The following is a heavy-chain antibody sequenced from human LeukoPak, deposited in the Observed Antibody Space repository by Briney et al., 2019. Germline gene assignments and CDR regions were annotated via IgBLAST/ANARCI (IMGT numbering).Heavy chain of an antibody. V-gene: IGHV3-23*01. Sequence: GGSLRLSCAASGFTFSSYAMSWVRQAPGKGLEWVSAISGSGGSTYYADSVKGRFTISRDNSKNTLYLQMNSLRAEDTAVYYCAKDRAYITGTFDAFDIWGQGTMVTVSS. J-gene: IGHJ3*02. CDR2: ISGSGGST. D-gene: IGHD1-7*01. CDR3: AKDRAYITGTFDAFDI. CDR1: GFTFSSYA.